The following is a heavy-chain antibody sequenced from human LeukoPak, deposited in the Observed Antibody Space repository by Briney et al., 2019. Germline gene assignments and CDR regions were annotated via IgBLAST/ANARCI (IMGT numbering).Heavy chain of an antibody. D-gene: IGHD3-16*01. CDR3: ARGGVLKSVDY. J-gene: IGHJ4*02. Sequence: SEALSLTCTVSGGSISRYYWTWIRQPPGKGLEWIGYIYNSGSTKYSPSLKSRVTISVDTSKNQFSLKLSSVTAADTAVYYCARGGVLKSVDYWGQGTLVAVSS. CDR1: GGSISRYY. CDR2: IYNSGST. V-gene: IGHV4-59*01.